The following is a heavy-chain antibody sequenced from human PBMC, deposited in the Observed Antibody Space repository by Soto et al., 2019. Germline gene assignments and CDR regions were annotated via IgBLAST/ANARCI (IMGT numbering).Heavy chain of an antibody. V-gene: IGHV3-23*01. J-gene: IGHJ4*02. CDR3: AKDRVSMIFSPPAGFDY. Sequence: PGGSLRLSCAASGFTFSSYAMSWVRQAPGKGLEWVSAISGSGGSTYYADSVKGRFTISRDNSKNTLYLQMNSLRAEDTAVYYCAKDRVSMIFSPPAGFDYWGQGTLVTVS. CDR2: ISGSGGST. CDR1: GFTFSSYA. D-gene: IGHD3-22*01.